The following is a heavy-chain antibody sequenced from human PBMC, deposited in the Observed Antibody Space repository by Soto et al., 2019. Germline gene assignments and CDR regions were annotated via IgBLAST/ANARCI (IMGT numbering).Heavy chain of an antibody. CDR2: IVVGSGNT. J-gene: IGHJ5*02. D-gene: IGHD3-3*01. CDR1: GFTFTRSA. Sequence: ASVKVSCKTSGFTFTRSAVQWVRQARGQRLEWIGWIVVGSGNTNYAQKFQERVTITRDMSTSTAYMELSSLRSEDTAVYYCAADSDYDFRSGPRSGFDPWGQGTLVTVSS. V-gene: IGHV1-58*01. CDR3: AADSDYDFRSGPRSGFDP.